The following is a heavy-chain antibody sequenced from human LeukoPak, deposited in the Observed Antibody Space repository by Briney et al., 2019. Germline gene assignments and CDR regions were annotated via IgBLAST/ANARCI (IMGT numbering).Heavy chain of an antibody. J-gene: IGHJ6*03. V-gene: IGHV1-8*01. CDR3: ARGRESIAARLRYYYMDV. CDR1: GYTFTSYD. CDR2: MKPNSGNT. D-gene: IGHD6-6*01. Sequence: ASVKVSCKASGYTFTSYDINWVRQATGRGLEWMGWMKPNSGNTGYAQKFQGRVTMTRNTSISTAYMELSSLRSEDTAVYYCARGRESIAARLRYYYMDVWGKGTTVTVSS.